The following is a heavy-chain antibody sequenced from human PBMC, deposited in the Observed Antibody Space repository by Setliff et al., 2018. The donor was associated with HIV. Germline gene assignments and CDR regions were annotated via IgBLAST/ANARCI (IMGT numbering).Heavy chain of an antibody. CDR3: GRQLSNALES. Sequence: ASVKVSCKASGYTFSTYGLTWVRQAPGQGLEWMGWIRADNGHTDYAQKFQGRVTMTADTSTSTAYMEMRTLRSDDTAVYYCGRQLSNALESWGQGTLVTVS. V-gene: IGHV1-18*01. CDR2: IRADNGHT. D-gene: IGHD1-1*01. CDR1: GYTFSTYG. J-gene: IGHJ4*02.